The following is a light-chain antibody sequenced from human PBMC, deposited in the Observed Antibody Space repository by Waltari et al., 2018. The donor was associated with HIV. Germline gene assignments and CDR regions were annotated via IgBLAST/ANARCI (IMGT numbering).Light chain of an antibody. CDR1: QSVSSN. CDR2: GAS. V-gene: IGKV3-15*01. Sequence: EIVMTQSPATLSVSPGERATLSCRASQSVSSNLAWYQQKPGQTPRLLIYGASTRATSIAARLSGSGSGTEFTRTIRSLQSEDFAVYICQQYNNLSPLTFGEGTKVEIK. CDR3: QQYNNLSPLT. J-gene: IGKJ4*01.